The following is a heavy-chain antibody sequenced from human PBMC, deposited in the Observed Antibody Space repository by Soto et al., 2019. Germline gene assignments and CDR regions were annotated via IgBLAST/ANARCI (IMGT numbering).Heavy chain of an antibody. CDR3: AKDWVSLVGATTDNWFDP. D-gene: IGHD1-26*01. Sequence: GGSLRLSCAASGFTFSSYGMHWVRQAPGKGLEWVAVISYDGSNKYYADSVKGRFTISRDNSKNTLYLQMNSLRAEDTAVYYCAKDWVSLVGATTDNWFDPWGQGTLVIVSS. CDR1: GFTFSSYG. V-gene: IGHV3-30*18. CDR2: ISYDGSNK. J-gene: IGHJ5*02.